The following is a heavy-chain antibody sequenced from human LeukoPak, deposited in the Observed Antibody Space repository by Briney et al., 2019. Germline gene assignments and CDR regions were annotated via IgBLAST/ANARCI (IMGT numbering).Heavy chain of an antibody. D-gene: IGHD3-16*02. CDR3: ARADYDYVWGSYRYKFFDY. J-gene: IGHJ4*02. Sequence: GGSLRLSCAASGFTFSDYYMSWIRQAPGKGLEWVSYISSSGSTIYYADSVKGRFTISRDNAKNSLYLQMNSLRAEDTAVYYCARADYDYVWGSYRYKFFDYWGQGTLVTVSS. V-gene: IGHV3-11*01. CDR1: GFTFSDYY. CDR2: ISSSGSTI.